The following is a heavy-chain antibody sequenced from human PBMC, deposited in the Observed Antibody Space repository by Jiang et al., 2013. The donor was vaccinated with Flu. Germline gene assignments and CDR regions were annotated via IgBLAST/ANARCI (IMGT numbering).Heavy chain of an antibody. D-gene: IGHD5-24*01. Sequence: YAISWVRQAPGQGLEWMGGIIPIFGTANYAQKFQGRVTITADESTSTAYMELSSLRSEDTAVYYCARGDVGDEMATNIGYWGQGTLVTVSS. CDR1: YA. J-gene: IGHJ4*02. CDR3: ARGDVGDEMATNIGY. V-gene: IGHV1-69*01. CDR2: IIPIFGTA.